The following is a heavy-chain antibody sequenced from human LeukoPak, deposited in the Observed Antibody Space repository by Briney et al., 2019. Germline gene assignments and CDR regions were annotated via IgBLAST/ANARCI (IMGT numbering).Heavy chain of an antibody. CDR1: GYSISSGYY. D-gene: IGHD3-10*01. CDR3: ASTFGSGKINWFDP. V-gene: IGHV4-38-2*02. CDR2: FYHSGST. Sequence: SETLSLTRTVSGYSISSGYYWGWIRQSPGKGLEWIGSFYHSGSTYYNPSLKSRAIISLDTSENQFSLKLSSVTAADTAVYYCASTFGSGKINWFDPWGQGTLVTVSS. J-gene: IGHJ5*02.